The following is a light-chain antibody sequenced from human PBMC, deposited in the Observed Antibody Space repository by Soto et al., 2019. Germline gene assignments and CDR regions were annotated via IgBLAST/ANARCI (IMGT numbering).Light chain of an antibody. J-gene: IGLJ2*01. V-gene: IGLV1-51*01. CDR1: SSNIGNNY. CDR2: DNN. Sequence: QSVLTQPPSVSAAPGQKVTISCSGASSNIGNNYVSWYQQLPGTATKLLIYDNNKRPSGIPDRFSGSKSGSSATLGITGLQTGDEADYYCGTWDSSLSAVVFGSGTKLTVL. CDR3: GTWDSSLSAVV.